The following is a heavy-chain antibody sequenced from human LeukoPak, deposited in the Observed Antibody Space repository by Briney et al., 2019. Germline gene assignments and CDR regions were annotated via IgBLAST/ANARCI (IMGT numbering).Heavy chain of an antibody. CDR1: GFTFSSYE. D-gene: IGHD3-10*01. CDR2: IRSKANSYAT. V-gene: IGHV3-73*01. CDR3: TRFGYGSGSY. Sequence: SGGSLRLSCAASGFTFSSYEMNWVRQAPGKGLEWVGRIRSKANSYATAYAASVKGRFTISRDDSKNTAYLQMNSLKTEDTAVYSCTRFGYGSGSYWGQGTLVTVSS. J-gene: IGHJ4*02.